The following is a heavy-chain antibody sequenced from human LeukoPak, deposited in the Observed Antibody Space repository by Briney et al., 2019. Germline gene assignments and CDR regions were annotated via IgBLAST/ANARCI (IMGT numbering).Heavy chain of an antibody. J-gene: IGHJ4*02. CDR3: AKGIQLERLVPEYYFDY. CDR1: GFTFSSYA. Sequence: GGSLRLSCAASGFTFSSYAMSWVRQAPGKGLEWVSAISGSGGSTYYADSVKGRFTISRDNSKNTLYLQMNSLRAEDTAVYYCAKGIQLERLVPEYYFDYWGQGTLVTVSS. D-gene: IGHD1-1*01. CDR2: ISGSGGST. V-gene: IGHV3-23*01.